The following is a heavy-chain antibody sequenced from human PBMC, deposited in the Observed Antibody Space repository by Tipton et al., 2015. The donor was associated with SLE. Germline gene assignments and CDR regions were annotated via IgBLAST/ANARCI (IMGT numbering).Heavy chain of an antibody. CDR2: MYYSGRT. CDR3: AITMVVGPFDY. V-gene: IGHV4-59*01. CDR1: GDSTTPYY. D-gene: IGHD3-22*01. Sequence: TLSLTCIVSGDSTTPYYWSWIRQPPGKRLEWIGYMYYSGRTNCNPSLRSRVTMSVDTSNNQVSLRLKSVTAADTAVYYCAITMVVGPFDYWGQGTLVAVSS. J-gene: IGHJ4*02.